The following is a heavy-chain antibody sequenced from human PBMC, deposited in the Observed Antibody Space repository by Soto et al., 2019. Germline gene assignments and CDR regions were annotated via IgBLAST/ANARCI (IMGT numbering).Heavy chain of an antibody. V-gene: IGHV1-69*02. CDR1: GGTFSSYT. CDR3: ARIRPKDYYYYYMDV. Sequence: SVKVSCKASGGTFSSYTISWVRQAPGQGLEWMGRIIPILGIANYAQKFQGRVTITADKSTSTAYMELRSLRSEDTAVYYCARIRPKDYYYYYMDVWGKGTTVTVSS. D-gene: IGHD4-17*01. J-gene: IGHJ6*03. CDR2: IIPILGIA.